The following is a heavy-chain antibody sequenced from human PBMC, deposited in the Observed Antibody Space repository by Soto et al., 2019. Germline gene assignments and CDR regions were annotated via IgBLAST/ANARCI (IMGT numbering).Heavy chain of an antibody. CDR1: GYTFTSYS. J-gene: IGHJ4*02. CDR2: SSAYNGNT. Sequence: QVQLVQSGAEVKKPGASVKVSCKASGYTFTSYSISWVRQAPGLGLEWMGRSSAYNGNTNNAQKLQVRVTMTTDTSTSTAYMELRSLRPADTAVYYCAIDLGYCSSTSCYDPSRVDYGGQGTLVTVAS. D-gene: IGHD2-2*01. CDR3: AIDLGYCSSTSCYDPSRVDY. V-gene: IGHV1-18*01.